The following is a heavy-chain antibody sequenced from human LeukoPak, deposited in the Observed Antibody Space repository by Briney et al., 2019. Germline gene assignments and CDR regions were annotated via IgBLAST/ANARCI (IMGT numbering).Heavy chain of an antibody. J-gene: IGHJ4*02. V-gene: IGHV3-7*04. CDR1: GFTFSSYW. CDR2: IKQDGSEK. CDR3: ARETEMANLDY. D-gene: IGHD5-24*01. Sequence: GGSLRLSCTASGFTFSSYWMNWVRQAPGKGLEWVANIKQDGSEKYYVDSVKGRFTISRDNAKKSLYLQMNSLRAEDTAVYYCARETEMANLDYWGQGSLVTVSS.